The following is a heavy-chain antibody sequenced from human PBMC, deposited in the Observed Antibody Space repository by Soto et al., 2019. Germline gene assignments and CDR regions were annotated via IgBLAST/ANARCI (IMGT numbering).Heavy chain of an antibody. D-gene: IGHD3-3*01. CDR2: IYYSGST. CDR3: AREVTIFGVVNWYFDL. V-gene: IGHV4-59*01. Sequence: SETLSLTCTVSGGSISSYYWSWIRQPPGKGLEWIGYIYYSGSTNYNPSLKSRVTISVDTSKNQFSLKLSSVTAADTAVYYCAREVTIFGVVNWYFDLWGRGTLVTVS. J-gene: IGHJ2*01. CDR1: GGSISSYY.